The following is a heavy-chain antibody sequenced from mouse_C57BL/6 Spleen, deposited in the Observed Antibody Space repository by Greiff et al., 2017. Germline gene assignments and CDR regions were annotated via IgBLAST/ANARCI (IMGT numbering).Heavy chain of an antibody. J-gene: IGHJ4*01. CDR2: INPNNGGT. Sequence: EVQLQQSGPELVKPGASVKISCKASGYTFTDYYMNWVKQSHGKSLEWIGDINPNNGGTSYNQKFKGKATLTVDKSSSTAYMELRSLTSEDSAVYYCAREGKNYYGSSYEDYYAMDYWGQGTSVTVSS. D-gene: IGHD1-1*01. V-gene: IGHV1-26*01. CDR3: AREGKNYYGSSYEDYYAMDY. CDR1: GYTFTDYY.